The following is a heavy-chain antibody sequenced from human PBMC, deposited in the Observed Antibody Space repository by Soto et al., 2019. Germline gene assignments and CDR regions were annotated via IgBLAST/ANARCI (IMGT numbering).Heavy chain of an antibody. CDR3: ARGGDGYNFGAVY. V-gene: IGHV1-24*01. CDR1: GYTLTELS. Sequence: ASVKVSCKFSGYTLTELSMHCVRQAPGKGLEWMGGFDPEDGETNYAQNFQGRVTITADESTNTVYMELRSLRSDDTAVYYCARGGDGYNFGAVYWGQGTPVTVSS. J-gene: IGHJ4*02. D-gene: IGHD2-21*01. CDR2: FDPEDGET.